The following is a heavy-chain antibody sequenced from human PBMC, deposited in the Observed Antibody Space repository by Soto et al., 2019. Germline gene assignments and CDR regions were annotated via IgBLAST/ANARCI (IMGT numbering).Heavy chain of an antibody. J-gene: IGHJ4*02. Sequence: GGSLRLSCASSVFTFSSYEMNCVRHSPGKGLEWVSYISSSGSTIYYADSVKGRFTISRDNAKNSLYLQMNSLRAEDTAVYYCARPVGYDNAAPTEYWGQGTLFTVSS. CDR2: ISSSGSTI. D-gene: IGHD5-12*01. CDR3: ARPVGYDNAAPTEY. CDR1: VFTFSSYE. V-gene: IGHV3-48*03.